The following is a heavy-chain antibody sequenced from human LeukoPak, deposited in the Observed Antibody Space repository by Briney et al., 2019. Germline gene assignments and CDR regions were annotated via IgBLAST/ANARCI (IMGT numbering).Heavy chain of an antibody. CDR1: GFTFSSYA. CDR2: ISGGGGST. CDR3: AKGVRGYSGSPFDY. V-gene: IGHV3-23*01. J-gene: IGHJ4*02. D-gene: IGHD5-12*01. Sequence: GGSLRLSCAASGFTFSSYAMSWVRQAPGKGLEWVSAISGGGGSTYYADSVKGRFTISRDNSKSTLYLQMNSLRAEDTAVYYCAKGVRGYSGSPFDYWGQGTLVTVSS.